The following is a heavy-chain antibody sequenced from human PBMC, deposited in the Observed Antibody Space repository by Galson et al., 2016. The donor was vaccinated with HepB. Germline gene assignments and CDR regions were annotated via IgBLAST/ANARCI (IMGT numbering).Heavy chain of an antibody. D-gene: IGHD6-13*01. Sequence: SLRLSCAASGFTFSTYAMSWVRQAPGKGLDWVALISGGNTYYADSVRGRCTISRDNSKNTLYLQINRLRAEDTAVYYCAKVLPYSAGHGMDVRGQGTTVTVSS. J-gene: IGHJ6*01. V-gene: IGHV3-23*01. CDR1: GFTFSTYA. CDR2: ISGGNT. CDR3: AKVLPYSAGHGMDV.